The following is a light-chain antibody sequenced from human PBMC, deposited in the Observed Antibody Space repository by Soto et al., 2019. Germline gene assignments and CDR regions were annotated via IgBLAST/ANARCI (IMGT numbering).Light chain of an antibody. CDR2: DAS. J-gene: IGKJ5*01. CDR1: QDISNY. Sequence: DIQMTQSPSSLSASVGDRFTITCQSSQDISNYLNWYQQKPGKAPKLLTYDASNLETGVPSRFSGSGSGTDFTFTISSLQPEDIATYYCQQYDNLPITFGQGTRLEIK. V-gene: IGKV1-33*01. CDR3: QQYDNLPIT.